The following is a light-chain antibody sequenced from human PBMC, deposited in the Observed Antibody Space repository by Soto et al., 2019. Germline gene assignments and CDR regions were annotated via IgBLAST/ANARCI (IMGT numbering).Light chain of an antibody. CDR3: SSYTSSSTRVV. J-gene: IGLJ2*01. CDR2: DVT. Sequence: QSVLTQPASVSGPPGQSITISCTGTSSDVGAYNYVSWYQHHPGKAPRLVIYDVTNRPSGISDRFSGSKSGNTASLTISGLLAEDEADYYCSSYTSSSTRVVFGGGTKLTVL. CDR1: SSDVGAYNY. V-gene: IGLV2-14*01.